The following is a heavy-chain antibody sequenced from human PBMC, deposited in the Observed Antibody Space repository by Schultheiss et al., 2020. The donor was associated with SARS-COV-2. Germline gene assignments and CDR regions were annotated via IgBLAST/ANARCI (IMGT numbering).Heavy chain of an antibody. J-gene: IGHJ4*02. D-gene: IGHD4-23*01. CDR1: GGSISSSSYY. V-gene: IGHV4-61*05. CDR3: ARVPYGGNSEFDY. Sequence: SETLSLTCTVSGGSISSSSYYWGWIRQPPGKGLEWIGYIYYSGSTNYNPSLKSRVTISVDTSKSQFSLKLSSVTAADTAVYYCARVPYGGNSEFDYWGQGTLVTVSS. CDR2: IYYSGST.